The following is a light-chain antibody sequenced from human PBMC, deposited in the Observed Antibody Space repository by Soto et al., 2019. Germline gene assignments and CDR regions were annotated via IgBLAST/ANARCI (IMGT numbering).Light chain of an antibody. CDR2: VAS. CDR1: QSISSL. CDR3: QQSVTYLWT. V-gene: IGKV1-5*01. J-gene: IGKJ1*01. Sequence: DIQLNQSQSSLFSVLGDGVTITCRARQSISSLLAWFQQKQGKAPKLLMYVASSLESGVPSRFSGSGSGTEGTITISSLKKDDGTTYYGQQSVTYLWTFGQGTKVDIK.